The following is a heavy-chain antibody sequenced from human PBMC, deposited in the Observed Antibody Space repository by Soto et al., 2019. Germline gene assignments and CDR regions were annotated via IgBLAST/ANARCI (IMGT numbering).Heavy chain of an antibody. J-gene: IGHJ3*02. CDR2: ISSSSSYI. V-gene: IGHV3-21*01. CDR3: ARVGSRFVWDVQNDAFDI. Sequence: GGSLRLSCAASGFTFSSYSMNWVRQAPGKGLEWVSSISSSSSYIYYADSVKGRFTVSRDNAKRILYLEMNSLRGDDTAVYYCARVGSRFVWDVQNDAFDIWGQGAKVTV. CDR1: GFTFSSYS. D-gene: IGHD3-16*01.